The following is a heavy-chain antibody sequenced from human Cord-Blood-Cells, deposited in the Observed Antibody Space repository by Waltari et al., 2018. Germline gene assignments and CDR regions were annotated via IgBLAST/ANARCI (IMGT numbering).Heavy chain of an antibody. J-gene: IGHJ4*02. V-gene: IGHV3-21*01. D-gene: IGHD3-16*02. CDR3: ARDSGDYVWGSYRYFDY. CDR2: ISSSSSYI. Sequence: EVQLVESGGGLVKPGGSLRLSCAASGFTFSSYSMNWVRKAPGKGLEWVSSISSSSSYIYYADSVKGRFTISRDNAKNSLYLQMNSLRAEDTAVYYCARDSGDYVWGSYRYFDYWGQGTLVTVSS. CDR1: GFTFSSYS.